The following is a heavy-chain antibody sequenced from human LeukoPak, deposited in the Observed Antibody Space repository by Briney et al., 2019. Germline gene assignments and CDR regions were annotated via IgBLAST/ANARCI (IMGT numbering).Heavy chain of an antibody. Sequence: GGSLRLSCAASGFTFSSYAMSWVRQAPGRGLEWVSAISGSGGSTYYADSVKGRFTISRDNSKNTLYLQMNSLRAEDTAVYYCAKARGFIAVAGTGGYFDYWGQGTLVTVSS. CDR1: GFTFSSYA. CDR2: ISGSGGST. V-gene: IGHV3-23*01. J-gene: IGHJ4*02. D-gene: IGHD6-19*01. CDR3: AKARGFIAVAGTGGYFDY.